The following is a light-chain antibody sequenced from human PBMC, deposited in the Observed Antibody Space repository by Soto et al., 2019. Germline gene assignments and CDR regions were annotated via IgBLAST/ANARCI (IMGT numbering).Light chain of an antibody. CDR3: KQFNSYPFT. Sequence: AIQLTQSPSSLSASVGDRVTITCRASQGISSALAWYQQKPGKAPKLLIYDASSLESGVPSRFSGSGSGTDFTLTISSLQPEDCATYYCKQFNSYPFTFGPGTKVDIK. V-gene: IGKV1-13*02. J-gene: IGKJ3*01. CDR2: DAS. CDR1: QGISSA.